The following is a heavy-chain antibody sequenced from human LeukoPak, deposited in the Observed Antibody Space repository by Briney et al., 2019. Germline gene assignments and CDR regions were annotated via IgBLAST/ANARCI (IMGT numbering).Heavy chain of an antibody. J-gene: IGHJ4*02. V-gene: IGHV3-49*04. CDR2: IRSKTYGGAA. D-gene: IGHD2-21*01. CDR1: GFTFGDYA. CDR3: ARVGIAIISRDPVDY. Sequence: GRSLRLSCAASGFTFGDYALSWVRQAPGKGLEWVGFIRSKTYGGAADYGASVRGRFTIYRDDSKSIAYLQMNSLEIEDTAVYYCARVGIAIISRDPVDYWGQGTLVTVSS.